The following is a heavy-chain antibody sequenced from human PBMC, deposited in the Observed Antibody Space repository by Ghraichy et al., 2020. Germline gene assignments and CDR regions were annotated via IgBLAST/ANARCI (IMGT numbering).Heavy chain of an antibody. CDR1: GFSLRTSGVG. Sequence: SGPTLVKPTQTLTLTCTFSGFSLRTSGVGVGWIRQPPGKALEWLALIYRNDDKRYSPSLKSRLTITKDTSKNQVVLTMTNMDPVNTATDYCAHGFLGVIAAAGLFDYWGQGTLVTVSS. D-gene: IGHD6-13*01. CDR3: AHGFLGVIAAAGLFDY. J-gene: IGHJ4*02. CDR2: IYRNDDK. V-gene: IGHV2-5*01.